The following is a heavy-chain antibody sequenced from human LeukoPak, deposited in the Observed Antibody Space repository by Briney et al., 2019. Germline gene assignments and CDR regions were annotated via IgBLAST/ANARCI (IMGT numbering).Heavy chain of an antibody. V-gene: IGHV1-69*05. J-gene: IGHJ5*02. Sequence: SVKVSCKASGGTFSSYAISWVRQAPGQGLEWMGGIIPIFGTANYAQKFQGRVTITTDVSTSTAYMELSSLRSEDTAVYYCARDGSEYSYGYNWFDPWGQGTLVTVSS. CDR3: ARDGSEYSYGYNWFDP. CDR1: GGTFSSYA. CDR2: IIPIFGTA. D-gene: IGHD5-18*01.